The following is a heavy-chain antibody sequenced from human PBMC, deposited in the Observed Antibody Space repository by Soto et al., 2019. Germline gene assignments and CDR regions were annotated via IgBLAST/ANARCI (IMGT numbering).Heavy chain of an antibody. J-gene: IGHJ6*02. Sequence: QVQLQESGPGLVKPSQTLSLTCTVSGGSISSGDYYWSWIRQPPGKGLEWIGYIYYSGSTYYNPSLKSRVTISVDTSKNQFSLKLSSVTAADTAVYYCARDAMVRIQVDYYYGMDVWGQGTTVTVSS. CDR1: GGSISSGDYY. V-gene: IGHV4-30-4*01. CDR2: IYYSGST. D-gene: IGHD3-10*01. CDR3: ARDAMVRIQVDYYYGMDV.